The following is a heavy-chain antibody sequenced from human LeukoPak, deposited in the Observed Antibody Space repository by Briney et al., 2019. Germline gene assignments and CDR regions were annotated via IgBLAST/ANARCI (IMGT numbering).Heavy chain of an antibody. CDR1: GFAFTSYV. V-gene: IGHV3-49*04. CDR3: TRSEYTYYYDGSGYLIDY. D-gene: IGHD3-22*01. CDR2: IRSKTYGGTT. J-gene: IGHJ4*02. Sequence: PGGSLRLSCAASGFAFTSYVMSWVRQAPGKGLEWLGFIRSKTYGGTTELAASVEGRFTISRDDSKSIAYLQMNSLKTEDTAVYHCTRSEYTYYYDGSGYLIDYWGQGTLVTVSS.